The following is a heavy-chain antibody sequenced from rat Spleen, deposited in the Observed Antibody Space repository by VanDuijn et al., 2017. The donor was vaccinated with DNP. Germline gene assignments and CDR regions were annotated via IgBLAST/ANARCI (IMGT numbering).Heavy chain of an antibody. D-gene: IGHD1-2*01. J-gene: IGHJ2*01. V-gene: IGHV5-31*01. CDR3: ARQLGDY. Sequence: EVQLVESGGGLVQPGRSLKLSCVASGFTFNNYWMAWIRQVPGKGLEWVASMTSSGGSTYYGDSVKGRFTISRDNAKSTLYLQMNSLRSEDMATYYCARQLGDYWGQGVMVTVSS. CDR1: GFTFNNYW. CDR2: MTSSGGST.